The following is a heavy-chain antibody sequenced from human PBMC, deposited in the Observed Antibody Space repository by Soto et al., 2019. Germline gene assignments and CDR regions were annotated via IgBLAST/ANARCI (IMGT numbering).Heavy chain of an antibody. CDR2: ISGSGGST. Sequence: GGSLILSCASSGFTFSSYAMSWVRQAPGKGLEWVSAISGSGGSTYYADSVKGRFTISRDNSENTLYLQMNSLRAEDTAVYYCAKFMVRGVPTYYYYYGMDVWGQGTKVTVSS. CDR1: GFTFSSYA. CDR3: AKFMVRGVPTYYYYYGMDV. V-gene: IGHV3-23*01. D-gene: IGHD3-10*01. J-gene: IGHJ6*02.